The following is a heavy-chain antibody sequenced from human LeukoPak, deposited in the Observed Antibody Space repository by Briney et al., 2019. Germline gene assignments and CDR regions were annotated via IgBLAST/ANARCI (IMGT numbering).Heavy chain of an antibody. CDR2: MNPNSGNT. V-gene: IGHV1-8*03. J-gene: IGHJ4*02. Sequence: ASVKVSCKASGYTFTSYDINWVRQATGQGLEWMGWMNPNSGNTGYAQKFQGRVTITRDTSASTAYMELSSLRSEDTAVYYCARGGATIWGLDYWGQGTLVTVSS. CDR3: ARGGATIWGLDY. CDR1: GYTFTSYD. D-gene: IGHD1-26*01.